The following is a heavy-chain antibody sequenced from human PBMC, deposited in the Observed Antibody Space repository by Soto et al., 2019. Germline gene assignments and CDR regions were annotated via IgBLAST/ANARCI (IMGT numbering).Heavy chain of an antibody. CDR3: ARHIHGQGFKG. CDR1: GDTFTNFD. Sequence: QVQLVQSGAEVKKPGASVKVSCKPSGDTFTNFDLNWVRQAAGKGLEWLGWMRANSGDRGHAQKFRDRVSLNRDTTMSTTYMALSSLRADDTAVYYCARHIHGQGFKGWGQGTLVIVSS. CDR2: MRANSGDR. J-gene: IGHJ4*02. D-gene: IGHD2-15*01. V-gene: IGHV1-8*01.